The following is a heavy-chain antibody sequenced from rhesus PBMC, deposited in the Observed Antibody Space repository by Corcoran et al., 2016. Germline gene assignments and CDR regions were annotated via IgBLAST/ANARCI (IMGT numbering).Heavy chain of an antibody. Sequence: EVQLVESGGGVVQPGGSLRLSCAASGFTFDDYAMHWVRQGPGKGLGWVSGINWSGGSTYYTDSVKGQFTISRDNAKNSLYLQMGSLRAEDTALYYCARGGYNWNYPPDYWGQGVLVTVSS. V-gene: IGHV3-201*01. J-gene: IGHJ4*01. CDR1: GFTFDDYA. CDR3: ARGGYNWNYPPDY. D-gene: IGHD1-26*01. CDR2: INWSGGST.